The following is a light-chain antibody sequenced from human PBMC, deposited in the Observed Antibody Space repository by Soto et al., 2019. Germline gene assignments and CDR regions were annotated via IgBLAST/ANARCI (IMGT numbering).Light chain of an antibody. V-gene: IGKV1-5*03. Sequence: DIQMTQSPSTLSASVGDRVTITCRASQSISEWLAWYQQKPGIAPKMIIYQASILETGVPSRFSGSGSGTEFTLTISSLQPDDFAIYSCQQYNTSPWTFGQGTKVDIK. CDR3: QQYNTSPWT. CDR2: QAS. J-gene: IGKJ2*02. CDR1: QSISEW.